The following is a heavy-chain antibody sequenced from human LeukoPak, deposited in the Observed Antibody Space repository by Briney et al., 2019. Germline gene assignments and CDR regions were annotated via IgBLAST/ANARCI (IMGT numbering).Heavy chain of an antibody. CDR3: ARDEAYCGGDCYRGYFQH. CDR1: GGSISSSSYY. Sequence: SETLSLTCTASGGSISSSSYYWSWIRQPAGKGLEWIGRIYTSGSTNYNPSLKSRVTMSVDTSKNQFSLKLSSVTAADTAVYYCARDEAYCGGDCYRGYFQHWGQGTLVTVSS. CDR2: IYTSGST. D-gene: IGHD2-21*02. J-gene: IGHJ1*01. V-gene: IGHV4-61*02.